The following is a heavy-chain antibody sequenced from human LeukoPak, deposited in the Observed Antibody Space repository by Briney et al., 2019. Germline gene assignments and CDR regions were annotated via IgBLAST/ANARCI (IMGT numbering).Heavy chain of an antibody. J-gene: IGHJ3*02. CDR2: IYYSGST. D-gene: IGHD3-16*01. CDR1: GGSISSGDYY. Sequence: SEALSLTCTVSGGSISSGDYYWSWIRQPPGKGLEWIGYIYYSGSTYYNPSLRSRVTISVDTSKNQFSLKLSSVTAADTAVYYCAREGDGLPYIWGQGTMVTVSS. V-gene: IGHV4-30-4*08. CDR3: AREGDGLPYI.